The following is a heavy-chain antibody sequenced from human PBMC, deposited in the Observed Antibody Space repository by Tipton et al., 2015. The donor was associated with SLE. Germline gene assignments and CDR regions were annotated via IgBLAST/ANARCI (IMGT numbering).Heavy chain of an antibody. CDR3: ARAVAGNSEYFDY. Sequence: TLSLTCTVSGDSISYSSYYWGWLRQPPLRGLEWIGSIYYTGGSYYSPSLKSRLMISMDTSTNQFSLRLSSVTAADTALYYCARAVAGNSEYFDYWGHGTLVTVSS. D-gene: IGHD6-19*01. CDR1: GDSISYSSYY. V-gene: IGHV4-39*07. CDR2: IYYTGGS. J-gene: IGHJ4*01.